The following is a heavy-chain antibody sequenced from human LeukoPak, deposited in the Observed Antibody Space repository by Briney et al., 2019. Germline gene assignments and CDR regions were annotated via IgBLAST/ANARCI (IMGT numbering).Heavy chain of an antibody. D-gene: IGHD2/OR15-2a*01. Sequence: ASVKVSCKASGYTFTSYDINWVRQATGQGLEWMGWMNPNSGNTGYAQKFQGRVTMTRNTSISTAYVEVSSLRSEDTAVYYCARGGYYKLNWFDPWGQGTLVTVSS. J-gene: IGHJ5*02. CDR1: GYTFTSYD. CDR3: ARGGYYKLNWFDP. CDR2: MNPNSGNT. V-gene: IGHV1-8*01.